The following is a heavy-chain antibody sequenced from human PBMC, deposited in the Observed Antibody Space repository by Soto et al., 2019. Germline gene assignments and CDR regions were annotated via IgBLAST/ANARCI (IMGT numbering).Heavy chain of an antibody. Sequence: QKQLQESGPGLVKPSETLSLTCNVSGGSVSSSSYYWGWIRQSAGKGLEWIGSIYYTGSTYYNPSLKSRVTISVDTSKNQFSLKLSSVTAADTAVYYCAIKDYYDTSGFYRSTFDYWGQGTLVTVSS. CDR3: AIKDYYDTSGFYRSTFDY. D-gene: IGHD3-22*01. V-gene: IGHV4-39*01. CDR1: GGSVSSSSYY. J-gene: IGHJ4*02. CDR2: IYYTGST.